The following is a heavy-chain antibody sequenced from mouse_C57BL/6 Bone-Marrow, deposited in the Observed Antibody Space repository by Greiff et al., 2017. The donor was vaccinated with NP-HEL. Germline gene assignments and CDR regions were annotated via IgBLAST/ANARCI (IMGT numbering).Heavy chain of an antibody. V-gene: IGHV1-26*01. CDR3: ANWGELWYPFAY. J-gene: IGHJ3*01. CDR1: GYTFTDYY. D-gene: IGHD2-1*01. CDR2: INPNNGGT. Sequence: VQLQQSGPELVKPGASVKISCKASGYTFTDYYMNWVKQSHGKSLEWIGDINPNNGGTSYKQKFKGKATLTVDTSSSTAYMELRSLTSEDSAVYYCANWGELWYPFAYWGQGTLVTVSA.